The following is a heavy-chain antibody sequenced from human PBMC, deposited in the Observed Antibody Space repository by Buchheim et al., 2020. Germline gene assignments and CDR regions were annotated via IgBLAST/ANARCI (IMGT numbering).Heavy chain of an antibody. D-gene: IGHD3-10*01. CDR2: IYPSGST. CDR3: ARGSPMVF. CDR1: GGSISRGSYY. J-gene: IGHJ4*02. V-gene: IGHV4-61*02. Sequence: QVQLQESGPGLVKPSQPLPLTCTVSGGSISRGSYYWTWIRQPAGKGLEWIGRIYPSGSTNYNPSLKSRVTISVDTSKTQISLKLSSVTAADTAMYYCARGSPMVFWGQGTL.